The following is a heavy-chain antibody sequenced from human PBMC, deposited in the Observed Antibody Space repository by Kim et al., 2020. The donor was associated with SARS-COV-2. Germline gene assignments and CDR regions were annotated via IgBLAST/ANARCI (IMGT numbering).Heavy chain of an antibody. J-gene: IGHJ4*02. Sequence: GGSLRLSCVGSGFTFSNYGMHWVRQAPGKGLEWVGIVSYEGRNKFYAGSVEGRFTISRDNSKNTLYLQMNNLRAEDTALYYCGKEAAFITGVVDYYFDFWGRRTLVRVSS. CDR2: VSYEGRNK. CDR1: GFTFSNYG. D-gene: IGHD2-15*01. CDR3: GKEAAFITGVVDYYFDF. V-gene: IGHV3-30*18.